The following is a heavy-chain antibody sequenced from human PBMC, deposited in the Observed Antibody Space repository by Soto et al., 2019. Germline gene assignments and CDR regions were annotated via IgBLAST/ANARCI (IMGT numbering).Heavy chain of an antibody. Sequence: GGSLRLSCAASGFTFSSYGMHWVRQAPGKGLEWVAVISYDGSNKYYADSVKGRFTISRDNSKNTLYLQMNSLRAEDTAVYYCAKEWAGTHYFDYWGQGTLVTVSS. CDR1: GFTFSSYG. CDR2: ISYDGSNK. CDR3: AKEWAGTHYFDY. V-gene: IGHV3-30*18. J-gene: IGHJ4*02. D-gene: IGHD6-19*01.